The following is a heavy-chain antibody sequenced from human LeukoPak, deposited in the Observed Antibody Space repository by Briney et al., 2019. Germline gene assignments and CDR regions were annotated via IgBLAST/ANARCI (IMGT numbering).Heavy chain of an antibody. CDR1: GGSFSGYY. J-gene: IGHJ4*02. V-gene: IGHV4-34*01. CDR3: GRARHSSSWYLE. D-gene: IGHD6-13*01. Sequence: PSETLSLTCAVYGGSFSGYYWSWIRQPPGKGLEWIGEINHSGSTNYNPSLKSRVTISVDTSKNQFSLKLSSVTAADTAVYYCGRARHSSSWYLEGGKETLVPVS. CDR2: INHSGST.